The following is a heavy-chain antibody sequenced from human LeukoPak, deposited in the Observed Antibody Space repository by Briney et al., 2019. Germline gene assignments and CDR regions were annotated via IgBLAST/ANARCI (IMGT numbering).Heavy chain of an antibody. CDR3: AKERPAARAVDY. Sequence: GGSLRLSCAASGFTFSSYAMSWVRQAPGKGLEGVSAISGSGGRTYYADSVKGGFTIYRDNYKKTLYLQMNSLRAEDTAVYYCAKERPAARAVDYWGQGTLVTVSS. D-gene: IGHD2-2*01. V-gene: IGHV3-23*01. CDR1: GFTFSSYA. CDR2: ISGSGGRT. J-gene: IGHJ4*02.